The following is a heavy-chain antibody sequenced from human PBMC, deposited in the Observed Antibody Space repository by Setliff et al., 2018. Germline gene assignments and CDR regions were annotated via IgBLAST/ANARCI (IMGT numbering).Heavy chain of an antibody. CDR1: GFSVSNDF. CDR3: ARDRGGTNPWFDS. Sequence: GGSLRLSCVVSGFSVSNDFIGWVRQAPGKGLEWVSVIYNRGHTYYADSVKGRFTISRDSSKNTLYLQMNSLTAEDTAMYYCARDRGGTNPWFDSWGQGTLVTVSS. D-gene: IGHD3-10*01. V-gene: IGHV3-53*01. J-gene: IGHJ5*01. CDR2: IYNRGHT.